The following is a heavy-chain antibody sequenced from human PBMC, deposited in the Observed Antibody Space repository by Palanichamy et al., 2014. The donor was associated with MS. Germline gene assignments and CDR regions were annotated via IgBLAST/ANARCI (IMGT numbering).Heavy chain of an antibody. CDR3: AHGRYLDGAIDY. CDR1: GISLSARGVG. D-gene: IGHD3-16*02. Sequence: QITLKSLVLRLVRPTQTLSLTCTFSGISLSARGVGVGWIRQPPGKAMEWLSLIYWNDDKRYSPSLKSRLTITKDSSKNEMVLTMTNMDPEDTATYFCAHGRYLDGAIDYWGQGTLVTVSS. CDR2: IYWNDDK. J-gene: IGHJ4*02. V-gene: IGHV2-5*01.